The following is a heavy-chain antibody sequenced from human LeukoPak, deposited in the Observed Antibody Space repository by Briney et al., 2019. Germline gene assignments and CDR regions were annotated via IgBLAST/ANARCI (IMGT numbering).Heavy chain of an antibody. Sequence: PSETLSLTCTVSGGSISSSSYYWGWIRQPPGKGLEWIGSIYYSGSTYYNPSLKSRVTISVDTSKNQFSLKLSSVTAADTAVYYCARLGGDSSSWSHHFDYWGQGTLVTVSS. CDR1: GGSISSSSYY. V-gene: IGHV4-39*01. J-gene: IGHJ4*02. CDR3: ARLGGDSSSWSHHFDY. D-gene: IGHD6-13*01. CDR2: IYYSGST.